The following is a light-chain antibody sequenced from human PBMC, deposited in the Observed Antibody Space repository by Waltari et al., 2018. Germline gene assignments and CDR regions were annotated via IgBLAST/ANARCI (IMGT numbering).Light chain of an antibody. Sequence: QSALTQPASVSGSPGPSITIPCTGTSRDFGAFNLVPWYQHHPGKVPKLIIYEVSKRPSGVSNHFSGSKSGNTASLTISGLRAEDEADYYCCSYAGSRTYVFGTGTKVTVL. J-gene: IGLJ1*01. CDR3: CSYAGSRTYV. CDR1: SRDFGAFNL. CDR2: EVS. V-gene: IGLV2-23*02.